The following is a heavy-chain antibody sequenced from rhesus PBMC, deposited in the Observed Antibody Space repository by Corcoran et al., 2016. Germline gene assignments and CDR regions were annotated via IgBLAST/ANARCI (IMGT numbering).Heavy chain of an antibody. D-gene: IGHD6-13*01. CDR3: ARDPSSTWSFDY. J-gene: IGHJ4*01. CDR1: GGSISASFY. CDR2: IYGTDGST. V-gene: IGHV4S7*01. Sequence: QVQLQESGPGVVKPSETLSLTCTVSGGSISASFYWNWIRQAPGKGLEWMGRIYGTDGSTNYTPTLKSRVTISKDTSKNQFSLKLNSLTAADTAVYYCARDPSSTWSFDYWGQGLLVTVSS.